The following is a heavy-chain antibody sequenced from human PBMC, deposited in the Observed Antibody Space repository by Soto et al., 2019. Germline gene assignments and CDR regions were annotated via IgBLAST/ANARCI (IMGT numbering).Heavy chain of an antibody. CDR3: ARKSNSDIRGYDYFDY. CDR1: GFIFSSSD. Sequence: EGQLVESGGGLVEPGGSLRLSCAASGFIFSSSDMTWVRQAPGKGLEYVSSINYNGIYTFYAEPAKGRFTISRDNPKNSLYLQMYSLKAEDTAVYFCARKSNSDIRGYDYFDYWGQGTLVIVSS. CDR2: INYNGIYT. J-gene: IGHJ4*02. D-gene: IGHD3-22*01. V-gene: IGHV3-21*06.